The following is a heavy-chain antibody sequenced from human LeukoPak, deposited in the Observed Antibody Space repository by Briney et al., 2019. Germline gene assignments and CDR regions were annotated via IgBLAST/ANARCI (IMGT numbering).Heavy chain of an antibody. CDR3: AKSLRFEDYTNLPFDN. Sequence: HPGRSLRPSCAASGFTFSSYGMHWVRQAPGKGLEWVSSMSGSRGTTYYADSVKGRFTISRDNSKNTLYLQMNSLRAEDTAVYYCAKSLRFEDYTNLPFDNWGQGTLVTVSP. J-gene: IGHJ4*02. CDR1: GFTFSSYG. D-gene: IGHD3-10*01. V-gene: IGHV3-23*01. CDR2: MSGSRGTT.